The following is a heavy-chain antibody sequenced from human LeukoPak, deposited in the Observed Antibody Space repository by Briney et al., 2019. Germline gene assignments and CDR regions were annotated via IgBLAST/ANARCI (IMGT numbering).Heavy chain of an antibody. V-gene: IGHV3-23*01. CDR1: GFTFSSYA. D-gene: IGHD1-26*01. Sequence: GSLRLSCAASGFTFSSYAMRWVRQAPGKGLEWVSAISGSGGSTYYADSVKGRFTISRDNSKNTLYLQMNSLRAEDTAVYYCAKGWKLLEDFDYWGQGTLVTVSS. J-gene: IGHJ4*02. CDR3: AKGWKLLEDFDY. CDR2: ISGSGGST.